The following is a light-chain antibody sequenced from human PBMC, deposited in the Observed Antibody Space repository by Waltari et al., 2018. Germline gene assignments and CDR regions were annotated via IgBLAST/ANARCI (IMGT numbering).Light chain of an antibody. CDR3: SSYTGTNLV. V-gene: IGLV2-8*01. Sequence: QSALTQPPSPSGSPGPSVTISCTGTSTHLGTYNYLSWYQQHPGKAPNLMISAVNKRPSGVPYRFSGSKSGNTASLTVSGLQAEDEADYYCSSYTGTNLVFGGGTKLTVL. CDR1: STHLGTYNY. CDR2: AVN. J-gene: IGLJ3*02.